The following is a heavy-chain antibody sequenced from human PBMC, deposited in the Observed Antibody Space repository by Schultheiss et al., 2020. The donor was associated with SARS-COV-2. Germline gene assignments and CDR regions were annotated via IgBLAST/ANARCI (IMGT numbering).Heavy chain of an antibody. CDR2: ISGSGGST. CDR3: VKGGYGDYVPRTGDFDY. D-gene: IGHD4-17*01. CDR1: GFTFSSYA. Sequence: GESLKISCAASGFTFSSYAMSWVRQAPGKGLEWVSAISGSGGSTYYAESVKGRFTISRDNSKSTLYLHMSSLRTEDTAVYYCVKGGYGDYVPRTGDFDYWGQGTLVTVSS. J-gene: IGHJ4*02. V-gene: IGHV3-23*01.